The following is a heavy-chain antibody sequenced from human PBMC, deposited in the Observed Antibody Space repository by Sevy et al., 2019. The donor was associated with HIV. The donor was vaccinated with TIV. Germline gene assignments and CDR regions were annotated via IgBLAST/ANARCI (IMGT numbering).Heavy chain of an antibody. CDR2: IYYSWST. CDR3: ARAGGYSYGSSYYGMDV. D-gene: IGHD5-18*01. V-gene: IGHV4-31*03. CDR1: GGSISSGGYY. J-gene: IGHJ6*02. Sequence: SETLSLTCTVSGGSISSGGYYWSWIRQHPGKGLEWIGYIYYSWSTYYNPSLKSRVTISVDTSKNQFSLKLSSVTAADTAVYYCARAGGYSYGSSYYGMDVWGQGTTVTVSS.